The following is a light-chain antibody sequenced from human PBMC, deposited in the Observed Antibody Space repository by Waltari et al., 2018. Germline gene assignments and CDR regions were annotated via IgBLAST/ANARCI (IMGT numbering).Light chain of an antibody. CDR2: ATN. J-gene: IGLJ2*01. Sequence: QSVLPQPPSVSGAPGPTVPISCTGCSSPAGADHALHWYPQLPGTAPNPLLYATNNRPSGVPARFSGSKSGTSASLAITGLQPEDEATYFCQSYDSSLRIFGGGTKLTVL. CDR1: SSPAGADHA. CDR3: QSYDSSLRI. V-gene: IGLV1-40*01.